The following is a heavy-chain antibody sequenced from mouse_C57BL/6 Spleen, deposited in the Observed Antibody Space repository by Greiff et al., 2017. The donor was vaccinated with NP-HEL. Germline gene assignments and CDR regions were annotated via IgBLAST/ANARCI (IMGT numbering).Heavy chain of an antibody. V-gene: IGHV5-4*01. CDR3: ARVITTVYFDY. D-gene: IGHD1-1*01. Sequence: EVQLQQSGGGLVKPGGSLKLSCAASGFTFSSYAMSWVRQTPEKRLEWVATISDGGSYTYYPDNVKGRFTISRDNAKNNLYLQMSHLKSEDTAMYYCARVITTVYFDYWGQGTTLTVSS. CDR1: GFTFSSYA. CDR2: ISDGGSYT. J-gene: IGHJ2*01.